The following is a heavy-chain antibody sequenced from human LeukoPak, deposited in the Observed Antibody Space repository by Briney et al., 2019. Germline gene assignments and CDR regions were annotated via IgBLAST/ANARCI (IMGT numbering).Heavy chain of an antibody. D-gene: IGHD3-22*01. CDR1: GYTLTELS. J-gene: IGHJ4*02. CDR2: FDPEDGET. CDR3: ATWGYYDSSGSSSFDY. Sequence: GASVKVSCKVSGYTLTELSMHWVRQAPGKGLEWMGGFDPEDGETIYAQKFQGRVTMTEDTSTDTAYMELSSLRSEDTAVYYCATWGYYDSSGSSSFDYWGQGTLVTVSS. V-gene: IGHV1-24*01.